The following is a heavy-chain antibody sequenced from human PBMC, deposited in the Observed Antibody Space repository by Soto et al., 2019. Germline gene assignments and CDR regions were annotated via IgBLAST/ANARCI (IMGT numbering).Heavy chain of an antibody. Sequence: EVQLVESGGGLVQPGGSLRLSCAASGFTFNSYWMHWVRQAPGKGLVWVSRVNGDGTTTNYADSVKGRFAIYRDNAKNTLYLKADSLRVDDTAVSFCARGIPGHYAVDVWGQGTTVTVSS. D-gene: IGHD5-18*01. J-gene: IGHJ6*02. V-gene: IGHV3-74*01. CDR1: GFTFNSYW. CDR2: VNGDGTTT. CDR3: ARGIPGHYAVDV.